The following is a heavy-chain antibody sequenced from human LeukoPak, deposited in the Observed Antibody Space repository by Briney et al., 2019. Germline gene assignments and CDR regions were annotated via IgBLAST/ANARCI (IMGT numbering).Heavy chain of an antibody. CDR1: GYTFTDYY. CDR2: VGPEDGET. D-gene: IGHD6-6*01. CDR3: ATGWDPGSSSSGWIFDY. Sequence: GASVKVSCKASGYTFTDYYMHWVQQAPGKGLEWMGRVGPEDGETIYAEKFQGRVTITADTSTDTAYMELSSLRSEDTAVYYCATGWDPGSSSSGWIFDYWGQGTLVTVSS. V-gene: IGHV1-69-2*01. J-gene: IGHJ4*02.